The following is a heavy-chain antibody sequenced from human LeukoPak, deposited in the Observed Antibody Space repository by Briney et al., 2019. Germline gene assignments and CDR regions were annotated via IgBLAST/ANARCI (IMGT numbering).Heavy chain of an antibody. J-gene: IGHJ5*02. CDR2: TYYSGST. V-gene: IGHV4-59*01. D-gene: IGHD3-22*01. CDR1: GGSISSYY. CDR3: ARDIHYYDSSGLGYNWFDP. Sequence: SSETLSLTCTVSGGSISSYYWSWIRQPPGKGLEWIGYTYYSGSTDYNPSLKSRVTISVDTSKNQFSLKLSSVTAADTAVYYCARDIHYYDSSGLGYNWFDPWGQGTLVTVSS.